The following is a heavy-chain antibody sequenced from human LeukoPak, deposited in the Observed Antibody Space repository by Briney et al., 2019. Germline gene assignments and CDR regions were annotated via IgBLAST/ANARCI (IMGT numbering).Heavy chain of an antibody. CDR3: ARAARGESGSYHYGAFDI. J-gene: IGHJ3*02. V-gene: IGHV3-11*01. CDR2: ISSSGSTI. CDR1: GFTFSDYY. D-gene: IGHD1-26*01. Sequence: GGSLRLSCAASGFTFSDYYMSWIRQAPGKGLEWVSYISSSGSTIYYADSVKGRFTISRDNAKNSLYLQMNSLRAEDTAVYYCARAARGESGSYHYGAFDIWGQGTMVTVSS.